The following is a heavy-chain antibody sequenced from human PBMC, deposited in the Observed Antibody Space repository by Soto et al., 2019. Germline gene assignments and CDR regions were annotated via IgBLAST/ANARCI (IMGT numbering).Heavy chain of an antibody. J-gene: IGHJ4*02. V-gene: IGHV4-39*01. Sequence: QLQLQESGPGLVKPSETLSLTCTVSGGSISSSSYYWGWIRQPPGKGLEWIGNIFYSGSTYYNPSLKSRVTISVDRSKDQFSLKLSSVTAADTAVYYCARQHIRGSCDSWGQGTLVTVSS. CDR2: IFYSGST. D-gene: IGHD1-26*01. CDR3: ARQHIRGSCDS. CDR1: GGSISSSSYY.